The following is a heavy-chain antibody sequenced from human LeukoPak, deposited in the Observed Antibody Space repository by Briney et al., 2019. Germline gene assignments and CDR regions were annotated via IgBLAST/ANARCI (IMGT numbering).Heavy chain of an antibody. D-gene: IGHD1-26*01. CDR1: GFTFDDYA. CDR2: ISWNSGTI. V-gene: IGHV3-9*03. J-gene: IGHJ5*02. CDR3: ARGNSGRDSQDWFDP. Sequence: PGRSLRLSCAASGFTFDDYAMHWVRQAPGKGLEWVSGISWNSGTIGYAYSVKGRFTISRDNAKNSLYLQMNRLRDDDMALYYCARGNSGRDSQDWFDPWGQGTLVTVSS.